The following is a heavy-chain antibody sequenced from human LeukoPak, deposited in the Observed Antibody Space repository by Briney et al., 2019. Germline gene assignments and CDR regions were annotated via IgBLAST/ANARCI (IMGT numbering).Heavy chain of an antibody. D-gene: IGHD2-15*01. V-gene: IGHV1-69*01. Sequence: SVKVSCKASGGTFSSYAISWVRQAPGQGLEWMGGIIPIFGTANYAQKFQGRVTVTADESTSTAYMELSSLRSEDTAVYYCARVGPGGSCPGDWGQGTLVTVSS. CDR2: IIPIFGTA. CDR3: ARVGPGGSCPGD. CDR1: GGTFSSYA. J-gene: IGHJ4*02.